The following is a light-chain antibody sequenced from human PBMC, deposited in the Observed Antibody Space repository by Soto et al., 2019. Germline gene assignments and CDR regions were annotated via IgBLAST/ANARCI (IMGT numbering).Light chain of an antibody. J-gene: IGLJ2*01. V-gene: IGLV3-1*01. CDR3: QAWDSGTVV. Sequence: SYELTQPPSVSVSPGQTASISCSGDKLGDKYACWYQQKPGQSPVLVIYENIKRPSGIPERFSGSNSENTATLTISGTQPMDEADYSCQAWDSGTVVFGGGTKRTVL. CDR2: ENI. CDR1: KLGDKY.